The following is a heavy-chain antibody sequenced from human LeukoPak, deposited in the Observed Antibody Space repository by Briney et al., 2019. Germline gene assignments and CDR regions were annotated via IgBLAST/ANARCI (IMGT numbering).Heavy chain of an antibody. Sequence: PGGSLRLSCAASGFTFSSFCMHWVRQAPCKGLEWVAVISYDGSYKNYADSVQGRFSISRDNPKNTLYLQMNTLSAEDTAVYYCGKERWGYCSSAGCPLFDSWGQGTLITVSS. CDR3: GKERWGYCSSAGCPLFDS. CDR2: ISYDGSYK. J-gene: IGHJ4*02. CDR1: GFTFSSFC. D-gene: IGHD2-2*01. V-gene: IGHV3-30*18.